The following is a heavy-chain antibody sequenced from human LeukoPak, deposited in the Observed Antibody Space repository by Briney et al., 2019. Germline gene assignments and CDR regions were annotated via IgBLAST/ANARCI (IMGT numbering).Heavy chain of an antibody. CDR1: GGSISSYY. J-gene: IGHJ4*02. CDR3: ASQQYYYDSSGLYFDY. Sequence: SETLSLTCTVSGGSISSYYWSWIRQPPGKGLEWIRYIYYSGSTYYNPSLKSRVTISVDTSKNQFSLKLSSVTAADTAVYYCASQQYYYDSSGLYFDYWGQGTLVTVSS. CDR2: IYYSGST. V-gene: IGHV4-59*08. D-gene: IGHD3-22*01.